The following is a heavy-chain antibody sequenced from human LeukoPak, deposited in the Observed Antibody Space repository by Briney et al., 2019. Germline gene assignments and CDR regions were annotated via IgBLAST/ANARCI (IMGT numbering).Heavy chain of an antibody. D-gene: IGHD5-18*01. CDR3: AIPYSYGSRGYFDL. J-gene: IGHJ2*01. Sequence: SVKVSCKASGGTFSSYAISWVRQAPGQGLEWMGRIIPIFGIANYAQKFQGRVTITADKSTSTAYMELSSLRSEDTAVYYCAIPYSYGSRGYFDLWGRGTLVTVSS. V-gene: IGHV1-69*04. CDR2: IIPIFGIA. CDR1: GGTFSSYA.